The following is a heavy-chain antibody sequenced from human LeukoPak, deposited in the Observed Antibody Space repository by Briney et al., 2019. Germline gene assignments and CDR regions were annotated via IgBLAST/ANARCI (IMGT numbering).Heavy chain of an antibody. Sequence: GGSLRLSCAASGFTVSSNYMSWVRQAPGKGLEWVSVIYSGGSTYYADSVKGRFTISRDNSKNTLYLQMNSLRAEDTAVYYCARFYSGYGINWFDPWGQGTLVTVSS. D-gene: IGHD5-12*01. CDR3: ARFYSGYGINWFDP. CDR1: GFTVSSNY. V-gene: IGHV3-53*01. J-gene: IGHJ5*02. CDR2: IYSGGST.